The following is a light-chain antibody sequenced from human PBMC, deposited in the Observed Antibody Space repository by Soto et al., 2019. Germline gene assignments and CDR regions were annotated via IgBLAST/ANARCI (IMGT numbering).Light chain of an antibody. V-gene: IGKV3-11*01. J-gene: IGKJ5*01. Sequence: EIVLTQSPATLSLSPGERATLSCRASRSVSASLAWYQLKPGQAPRLLIYDASNRATDIPARFSGSVSGTDFTLTISSLEPEDFAVYSCQHRTNWPPAISFGQGTRLEIK. CDR1: RSVSAS. CDR2: DAS. CDR3: QHRTNWPPAIS.